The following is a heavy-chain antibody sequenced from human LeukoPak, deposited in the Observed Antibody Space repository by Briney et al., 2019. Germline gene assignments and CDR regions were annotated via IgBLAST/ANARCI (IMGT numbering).Heavy chain of an antibody. J-gene: IGHJ4*02. CDR3: ASQLGGTTFH. Sequence: ASETLSLTCSVSGVSINTYFWSWIRQPPGKGLEWIGYVYYNGITNYNPSLKSRVSISLDTSKNQFSLRLNSVTAAETAVYYCASQLGGTTFHWGQGTLVTVSS. CDR1: GVSINTYF. CDR2: VYYNGIT. D-gene: IGHD1/OR15-1a*01. V-gene: IGHV4-59*01.